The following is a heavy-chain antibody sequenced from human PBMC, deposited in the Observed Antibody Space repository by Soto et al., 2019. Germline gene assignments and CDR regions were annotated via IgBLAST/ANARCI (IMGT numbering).Heavy chain of an antibody. CDR2: SHYSGNS. V-gene: IGHV4-39*01. CDR3: TRSDYVYHFDY. CDR1: GGSINKSPYY. D-gene: IGHD5-12*01. Sequence: QLQLRESGPGLLKPSDTLSLTCFVSGGSINKSPYYWGWVRQPPGKGLEWIGSSHYSGNSYYKPSLRSRVTIFVDSPRYQFSLRLSSVTAADTAVYYCTRSDYVYHFDYWGQGVLVTVSS. J-gene: IGHJ4*02.